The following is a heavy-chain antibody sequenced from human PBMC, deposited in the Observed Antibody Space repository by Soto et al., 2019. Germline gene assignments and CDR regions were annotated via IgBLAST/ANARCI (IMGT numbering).Heavy chain of an antibody. CDR3: ARKGYIGNFGLDV. D-gene: IGHD5-12*01. CDR2: ISISKGKT. CDR1: GYTFLNYD. V-gene: IGHV1-18*01. J-gene: IGHJ6*02. Sequence: QVTLVQSGAEVKRHGASVKVSCKASGYTFLNYDVAWVRRAPGQGLEWMGWISISKGKTYYQQSLQGRVTMTTYTATSTAYREVRSLRSDDTAVYYCARKGYIGNFGLDVCGQGTTVTVSS.